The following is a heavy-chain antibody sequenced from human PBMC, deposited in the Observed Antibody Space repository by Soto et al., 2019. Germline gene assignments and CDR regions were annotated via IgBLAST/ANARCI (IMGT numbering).Heavy chain of an antibody. CDR1: GGSISSYY. J-gene: IGHJ4*02. CDR3: AREYSSGWYVIDY. CDR2: IYYSGST. Sequence: PSETLSLTCTVSGGSISSYYWSWIRQPPGKGLEWIGYIYYSGSTNYNPSLKSRVTISVDTSKNQFSLKLSSVTAADTAVYYCAREYSSGWYVIDYWGQGILVTVSS. V-gene: IGHV4-59*08. D-gene: IGHD6-19*01.